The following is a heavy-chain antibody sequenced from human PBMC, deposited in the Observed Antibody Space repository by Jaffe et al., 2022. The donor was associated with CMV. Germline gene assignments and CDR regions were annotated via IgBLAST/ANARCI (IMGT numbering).Heavy chain of an antibody. CDR3: TTDHRGRGRYFDLRDP. CDR1: GFTFSNAW. CDR2: IKSKTDGGTT. Sequence: EVQLVESGGGLVKPGGSLRLSCAASGFTFSNAWMSWVRQAPGKGLEWVGRIKSKTDGGTTDYAAPVKGRFTISRDDSKNTLYLQMNSLKTEDTAVYYCTTDHRGRGRYFDLRDPWGQGTLVTVSS. J-gene: IGHJ5*02. V-gene: IGHV3-15*01. D-gene: IGHD3-9*01.